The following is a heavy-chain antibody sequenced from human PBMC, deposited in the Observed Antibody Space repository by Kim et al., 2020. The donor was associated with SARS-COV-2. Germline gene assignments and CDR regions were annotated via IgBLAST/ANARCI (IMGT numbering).Heavy chain of an antibody. CDR3: AADRYISLLDAFDI. V-gene: IGHV1-58*01. D-gene: IGHD3-16*02. Sequence: AQKFQESVTITRDMSTSTAYMELSSLRSEDTAVYYCAADRYISLLDAFDIWGQGTMVTVSS. J-gene: IGHJ3*02.